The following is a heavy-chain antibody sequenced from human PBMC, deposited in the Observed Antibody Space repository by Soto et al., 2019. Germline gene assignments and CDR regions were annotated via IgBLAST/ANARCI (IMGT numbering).Heavy chain of an antibody. D-gene: IGHD6-19*01. CDR3: ARGSSGWHDAFDI. V-gene: IGHV3-66*01. Sequence: EVQLVESGGGLVQPGGSLRLSCAASGFTVSSNYMSWVRQAPGKGLEWVSVIYSGGSTYYADSVKGRFTISRYNSKNTLYLQMNSLRAEDTAVYYCARGSSGWHDAFDIWGQGTMVTVSS. CDR2: IYSGGST. J-gene: IGHJ3*02. CDR1: GFTVSSNY.